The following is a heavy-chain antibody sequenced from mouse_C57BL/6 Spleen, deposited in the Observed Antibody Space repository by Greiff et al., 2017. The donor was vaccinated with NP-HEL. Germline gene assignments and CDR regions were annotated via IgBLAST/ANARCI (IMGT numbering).Heavy chain of an antibody. CDR1: GYAFTNYL. J-gene: IGHJ2*01. CDR2: INPGSGGT. CDR3: ARRGIYYGNSFDY. D-gene: IGHD2-1*01. V-gene: IGHV1-54*01. Sequence: QVHVKQSGAELVRPGTSVKVSCKASGYAFTNYLIEWVKQRPGQGLEWIGVINPGSGGTNYNEKFKGKATLTADKSSSTAYMQLSSLTSEDSAVYFCARRGIYYGNSFDYWGQGTTLTVSS.